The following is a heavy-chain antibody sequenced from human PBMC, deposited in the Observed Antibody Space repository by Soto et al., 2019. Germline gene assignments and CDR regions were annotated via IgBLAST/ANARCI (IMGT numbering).Heavy chain of an antibody. D-gene: IGHD5-12*01. V-gene: IGHV1-69*01. Sequence: QGQLVQSGAEAKRPGSSVKVSCKASGGTFSSYAISWVRQAPGQGLEWLGGIIPSFGKGNYQQNFQGRLTITSDESTSTVYMELSGLTSGDTAVYYCARERGGYNRGDFEFWGQGTLVTVSS. CDR2: IIPSFGKG. CDR3: ARERGGYNRGDFEF. J-gene: IGHJ4*02. CDR1: GGTFSSYA.